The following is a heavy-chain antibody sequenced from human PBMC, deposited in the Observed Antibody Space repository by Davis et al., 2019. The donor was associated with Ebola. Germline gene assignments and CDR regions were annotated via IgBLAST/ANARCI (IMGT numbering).Heavy chain of an antibody. D-gene: IGHD2/OR15-2a*01. CDR3: ARDRFYRGFDY. V-gene: IGHV3-48*04. Sequence: GGSLRLSCAASGFTFSSYSMNWVRQAPGKGLEWVSYISSSSSTIYYADSVKGRFTISRDNAKNSLYLQMNSLRAEDTAVYYCARDRFYRGFDYWGQGTLVTVSS. CDR1: GFTFSSYS. CDR2: ISSSSSTI. J-gene: IGHJ4*02.